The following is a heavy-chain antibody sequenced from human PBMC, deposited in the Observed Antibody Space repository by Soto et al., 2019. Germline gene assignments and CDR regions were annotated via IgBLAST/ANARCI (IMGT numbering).Heavy chain of an antibody. J-gene: IGHJ5*02. Sequence: GGSLRLSCAASGFTFSTYAMSWVRQAPWKGLEWVSNIKEGGGETYYVDSVKGRFTISRDNSKNTLYLQMNSLRAEDTAVYYCAKGGNNYDSSGYYYRFDPWGQGTLVTVST. CDR1: GFTFSTYA. CDR3: AKGGNNYDSSGYYYRFDP. CDR2: IKEGGGET. V-gene: IGHV3-7*03. D-gene: IGHD3-22*01.